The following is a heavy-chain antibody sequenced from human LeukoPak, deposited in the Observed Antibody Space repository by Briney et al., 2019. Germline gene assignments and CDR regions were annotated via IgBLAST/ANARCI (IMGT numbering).Heavy chain of an antibody. J-gene: IGHJ4*02. V-gene: IGHV1-2*02. Sequence: ASVKVSCKTSGYTFIGHYIHWVRQAPGHGLEWLGWMNVKTGATSSAQRFPGRFTMTRDTSIGTASMEFSSLTSDDTAVYYCARQSGTYWGLDYWGQGTLVTVSS. CDR1: GYTFIGHY. CDR3: ARQSGTYWGLDY. D-gene: IGHD7-27*01. CDR2: MNVKTGAT.